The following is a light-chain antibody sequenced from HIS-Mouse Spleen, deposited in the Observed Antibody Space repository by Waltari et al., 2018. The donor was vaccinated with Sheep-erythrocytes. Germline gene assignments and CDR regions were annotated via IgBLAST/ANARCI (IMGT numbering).Light chain of an antibody. Sequence: SSELTQDPAVSVALGQTVRITCQGDSLRSYYASWYQQKPGQAPVLVIYGKNNRPSGIPVRLSGSSSGNTASLTITGAQAEDEADYYCNSRDSSGNHVVFGGGTKLTVL. J-gene: IGLJ2*01. V-gene: IGLV3-19*01. CDR3: NSRDSSGNHVV. CDR1: SLRSYY. CDR2: GKN.